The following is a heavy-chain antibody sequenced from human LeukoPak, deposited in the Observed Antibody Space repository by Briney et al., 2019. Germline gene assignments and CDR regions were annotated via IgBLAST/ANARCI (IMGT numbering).Heavy chain of an antibody. CDR2: INPNSGGT. D-gene: IGHD3-3*01. Sequence: GASVKVSRKASGYTFTGYYMHWVRQAPGQGLEWMGWINPNSGGTNYAQKFQGRVTMTRDTSISTAYMELSRLRSDDTAVYYCARDGEITIFGVVSGGFDPWGQGTLVTVSS. CDR1: GYTFTGYY. V-gene: IGHV1-2*02. J-gene: IGHJ5*02. CDR3: ARDGEITIFGVVSGGFDP.